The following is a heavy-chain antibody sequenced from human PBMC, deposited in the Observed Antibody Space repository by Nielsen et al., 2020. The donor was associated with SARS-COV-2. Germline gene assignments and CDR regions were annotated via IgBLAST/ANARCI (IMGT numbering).Heavy chain of an antibody. Sequence: SETLSLTCTVSGGSISSGGYYWSWIRQPPGKGLEWIGYIYYSGSTNYNPSLRSRVTISVDTSRNQFSLRLRSVTAADTAVYYCARHFQSAGDFGAFDIWGQGTMVTVSS. CDR1: GGSISSGGYY. J-gene: IGHJ3*02. V-gene: IGHV4-61*08. CDR2: IYYSGST. CDR3: ARHFQSAGDFGAFDI. D-gene: IGHD7-27*01.